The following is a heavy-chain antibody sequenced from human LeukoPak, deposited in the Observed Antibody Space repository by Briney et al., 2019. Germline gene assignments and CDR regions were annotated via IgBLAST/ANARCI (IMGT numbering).Heavy chain of an antibody. CDR2: FYTSGST. Sequence: KTSETLSLTCTVSGGSISSYYWSWIRQPAGKGLEWIGRFYTSGSTKYNPSLKSRVTMSEDTSKNQFSLKLSSVTAADTAVYYCARGARSRQWFGELASAPFDYWGQGTLVTVPS. CDR1: GGSISSYY. D-gene: IGHD3-10*01. CDR3: ARGARSRQWFGELASAPFDY. V-gene: IGHV4-4*07. J-gene: IGHJ4*02.